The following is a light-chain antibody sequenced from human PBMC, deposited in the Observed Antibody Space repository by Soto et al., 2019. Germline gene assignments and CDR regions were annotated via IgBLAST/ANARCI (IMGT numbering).Light chain of an antibody. V-gene: IGKV1-39*01. Sequence: DLQLTQSPSSLSASAGNRVIITCRASQSLSNYLNWYQQKPGKAPKLLIFAASSLQGGVPSRFSGSGSGTNFALTISSLQPEDFAAYYCQQCYSAPITFGQGTRRDIK. CDR3: QQCYSAPIT. J-gene: IGKJ5*01. CDR1: QSLSNY. CDR2: AAS.